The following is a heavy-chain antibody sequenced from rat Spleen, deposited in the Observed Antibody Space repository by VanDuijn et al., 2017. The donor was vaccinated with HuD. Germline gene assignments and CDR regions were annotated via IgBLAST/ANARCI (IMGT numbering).Heavy chain of an antibody. Sequence: EVQLVESGGGLVQPGRSLKLSCAASGFTFSDYYMAWVRQAPKKGLEWVASLSHEGKNTYYRDSVKGRFTISRDNAKSTLYLQMDSLRSEDTATYYCARRGRGVMDAWGQGASVTVSS. J-gene: IGHJ4*01. CDR2: LSHEGKNT. D-gene: IGHD1-4*01. CDR3: ARRGRGVMDA. CDR1: GFTFSDYY. V-gene: IGHV5-22*01.